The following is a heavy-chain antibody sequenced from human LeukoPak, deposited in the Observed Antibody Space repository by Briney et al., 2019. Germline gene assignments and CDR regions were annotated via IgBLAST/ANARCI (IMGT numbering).Heavy chain of an antibody. CDR1: GASLSTYS. V-gene: IGHV4-59*12. J-gene: IGHJ4*02. Sequence: ASETLSLTCTVSGASLSTYSCVWIRQPPGKGLEWIGHLHYSGTTNYNPSLKSRVTISVDTSKNQFSLKLSSVTAADTAVYFCARDWNRYAYWGQGTLVTVSS. CDR2: LHYSGTT. D-gene: IGHD1-1*01. CDR3: ARDWNRYAY.